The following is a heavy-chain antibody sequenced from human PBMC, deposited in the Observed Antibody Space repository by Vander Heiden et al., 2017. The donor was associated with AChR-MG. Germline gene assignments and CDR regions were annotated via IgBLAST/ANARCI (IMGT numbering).Heavy chain of an antibody. CDR1: GFTFSSYS. Sequence: EVQLVESGGGLLKPGGSLRLSCAASGFTFSSYSMNWVRQAPGKGLEWVSSISSSSSYIYYADSVKGRFTISRDNAKNSLYLQMNSLRAEDTAVYYCARVYDCWSGTDAFDIWGQGTMVTVSS. CDR3: ARVYDCWSGTDAFDI. D-gene: IGHD3-3*01. CDR2: ISSSSSYI. V-gene: IGHV3-21*01. J-gene: IGHJ3*02.